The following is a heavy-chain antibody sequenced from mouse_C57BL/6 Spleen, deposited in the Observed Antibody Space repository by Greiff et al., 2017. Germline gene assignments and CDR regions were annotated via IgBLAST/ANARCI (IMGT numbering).Heavy chain of an antibody. CDR3: TTEGSSSHFYAMDD. V-gene: IGHV14-1*01. D-gene: IGHD1-1*01. CDR1: GFNIKDYY. J-gene: IGHJ4*01. Sequence: VQLQQSGAELVRPGASVKLSCTASGFNIKDYYMHWVKQRPEQGLEWIGRIDPEDGDTEYAPKFQGKATMTADTSSNTAYLQLSSLTSEDTAVYYCTTEGSSSHFYAMDDWGQGTSVTVSS. CDR2: IDPEDGDT.